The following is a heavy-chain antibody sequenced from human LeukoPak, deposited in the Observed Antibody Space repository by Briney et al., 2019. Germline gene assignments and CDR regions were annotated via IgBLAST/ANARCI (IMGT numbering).Heavy chain of an antibody. Sequence: ASVTVSCTASGGTFSSYAISWVRQAPGQGLEWMGGIIPIFGTANYAQKFQGRVTITADESTSTAYMELSSLRSEDTAVYYCARARPKYQPTYNWFDPWGQGTLVTVSS. V-gene: IGHV1-69*13. J-gene: IGHJ5*02. D-gene: IGHD2-2*01. CDR1: GGTFSSYA. CDR3: ARARPKYQPTYNWFDP. CDR2: IIPIFGTA.